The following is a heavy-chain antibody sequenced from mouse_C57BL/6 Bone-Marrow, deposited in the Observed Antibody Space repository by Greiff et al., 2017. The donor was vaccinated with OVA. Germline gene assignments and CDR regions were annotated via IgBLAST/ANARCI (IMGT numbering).Heavy chain of an antibody. CDR3: TRVDITTVVATGGFAY. V-gene: IGHV1-15*01. CDR1: GYTFTDYE. J-gene: IGHJ3*01. D-gene: IGHD1-1*01. CDR2: IDPETGGT. Sequence: QVQLQQSGAELVRPGASVTLSCKASGYTFTDYEMHWVKQTPVHGLEWIGAIDPETGGTAYNQKFKGKAILTADKSSSTAYMELRSLTSEDSAVYYCTRVDITTVVATGGFAYWGQGTLVTVSA.